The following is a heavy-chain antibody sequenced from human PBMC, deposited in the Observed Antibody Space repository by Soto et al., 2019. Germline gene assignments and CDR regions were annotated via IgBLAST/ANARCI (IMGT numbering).Heavy chain of an antibody. J-gene: IGHJ4*02. V-gene: IGHV5-51*01. Sequence: LGESLKISCKASGYSFTNYWIAWVRQMPGKGLEWMGMIYPRDSDTRYGPSFQGQVTISADRSISTAYLQWSNLRASDTAMYYCARGFYTSTHCYLSRIDYWGQGALATVSS. CDR3: ARGFYTSTHCYLSRIDY. D-gene: IGHD2-2*01. CDR2: IYPRDSDT. CDR1: GYSFTNYW.